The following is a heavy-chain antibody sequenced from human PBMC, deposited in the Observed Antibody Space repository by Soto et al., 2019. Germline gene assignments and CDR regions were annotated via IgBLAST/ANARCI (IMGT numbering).Heavy chain of an antibody. V-gene: IGHV3-15*01. CDR2: IKTKPDDGTI. Sequence: GGSLRLSCAASGLIFSDVWMTWVRQAPGKGLEWVGRIKTKPDDGTIDYAAPVRGRFTISRDDSKNTLYLQMTSLTPDDTGVYYCTTSNLGVDFWGPGTVGTVS. CDR3: TTSNLGVDF. D-gene: IGHD1-1*01. CDR1: GLIFSDVW. J-gene: IGHJ4*02.